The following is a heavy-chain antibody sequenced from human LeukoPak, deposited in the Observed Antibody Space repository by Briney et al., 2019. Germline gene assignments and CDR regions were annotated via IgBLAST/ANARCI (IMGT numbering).Heavy chain of an antibody. CDR3: ARGLSHLVVPAAMNWFDP. Sequence: SETLSLTCAVYGGSFSGYYWSWIRQPPGKGLEWIGEINHSGSTNYNPSPKSRVTISVDTSKNQFSLKLSSVTAADTAVYYCARGLSHLVVPAAMNWFDPWGQGTLVTVSS. CDR1: GGSFSGYY. J-gene: IGHJ5*02. CDR2: INHSGST. D-gene: IGHD2-2*01. V-gene: IGHV4-34*01.